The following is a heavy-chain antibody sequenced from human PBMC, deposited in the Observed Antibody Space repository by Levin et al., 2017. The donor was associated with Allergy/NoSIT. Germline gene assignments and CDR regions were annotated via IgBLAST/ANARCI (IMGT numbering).Heavy chain of an antibody. V-gene: IGHV1-69*13. CDR1: GGTFSSYA. CDR2: IIPIFGTA. D-gene: IGHD3-22*01. J-gene: IGHJ4*02. CDR3: ASGDYYDSSGYYSSFDY. Sequence: SVKVSCKASGGTFSSYAISWVRQAPGQGLEWMGGIIPIFGTANYAQKFQGRVTITADESTSTAYMELSSLRSEDTAVYYCASGDYYDSSGYYSSFDYWGQGTLVTVSS.